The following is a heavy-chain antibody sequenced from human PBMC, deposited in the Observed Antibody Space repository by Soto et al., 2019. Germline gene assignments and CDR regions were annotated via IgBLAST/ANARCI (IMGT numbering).Heavy chain of an antibody. J-gene: IGHJ5*02. D-gene: IGHD3-16*01. CDR2: INPSGGST. CDR3: VTGGDLGSSVGWFDP. V-gene: IGHV1-46*01. CDR1: GYLFTRTY. Sequence: GASVTVSCKAFGYLFTRTYMPCARQSPGQGLEWMGIINPSGGSTTYTEKLQGRVIMTRDTSTSTVYMELSTLRSEDTAVFYCVTGGDLGSSVGWFDPLVQGTQVTVTS.